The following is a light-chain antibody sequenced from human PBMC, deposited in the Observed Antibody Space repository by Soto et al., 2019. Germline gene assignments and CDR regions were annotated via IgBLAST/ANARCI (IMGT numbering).Light chain of an antibody. Sequence: QSALTRPRSVSGSPGQSVAISCTGTSTDIGAYNYVSWYRQHPGKAPKVMIYDVDKRPSGVPDRFSGSKSGNTASLTISDLQTEDEADYYCCSNAGRPDVFGTGTKVTVL. V-gene: IGLV2-11*01. CDR2: DVD. J-gene: IGLJ1*01. CDR3: CSNAGRPDV. CDR1: STDIGAYNY.